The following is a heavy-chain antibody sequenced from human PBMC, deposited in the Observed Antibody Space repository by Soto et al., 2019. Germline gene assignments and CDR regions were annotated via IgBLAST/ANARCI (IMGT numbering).Heavy chain of an antibody. CDR1: WVSFSSNIAA. CDR3: ARGDQGFDY. Sequence: SQPLSLTSSISWVSFSSNIAACNWIRQSPSRGLEWLGRTYYRSKWFNNYALSVKSRITINPDTSKNQFSLQLNSVTPEDTAVYYCARGDQGFDYWGQGTLVTVSS. V-gene: IGHV6-1*01. D-gene: IGHD3-16*01. CDR2: TYYRSKWFN. J-gene: IGHJ4*02.